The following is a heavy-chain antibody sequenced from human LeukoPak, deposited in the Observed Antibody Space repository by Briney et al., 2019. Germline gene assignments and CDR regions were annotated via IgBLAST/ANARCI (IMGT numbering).Heavy chain of an antibody. CDR1: GFTFSSYG. CDR2: IRYDGSNK. D-gene: IGHD3-3*01. J-gene: IGHJ4*02. CDR3: AKGGLVDFWSGDLLPDY. V-gene: IGHV3-30*02. Sequence: GGSLRLSCAASGFTFSSYGMHWVRQAPGKGLEWVAFIRYDGSNKYYADSVKGRFTISRDNSKNTLYLQMNSLRAEDTAVYYCAKGGLVDFWSGDLLPDYWGQGTLVTVSS.